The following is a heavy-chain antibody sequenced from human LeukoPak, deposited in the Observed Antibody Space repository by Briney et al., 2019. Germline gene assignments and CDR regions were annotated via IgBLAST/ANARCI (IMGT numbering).Heavy chain of an antibody. J-gene: IGHJ3*02. Sequence: SVKVSCKASGGTFNRYAISWVRQAPGQGLEWMGGIIPIIGTVNYAQKFQGRVTITADESTSTAYMELSSPRSEDTAVYYCARQITMIEEGAFDIWGQGTMVTVSS. CDR3: ARQITMIEEGAFDI. D-gene: IGHD3-22*01. CDR1: GGTFNRYA. V-gene: IGHV1-69*01. CDR2: IIPIIGTV.